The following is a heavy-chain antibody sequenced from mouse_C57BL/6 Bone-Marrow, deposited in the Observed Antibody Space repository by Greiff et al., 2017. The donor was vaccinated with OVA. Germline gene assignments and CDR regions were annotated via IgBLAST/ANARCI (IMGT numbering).Heavy chain of an antibody. D-gene: IGHD1-1*01. Sequence: QLKESGAELERPGASVKLSCKASGYTFPDYSINWVKPRPGPGLEWIARIYPGSGNTYYNEKFKGKATLTAETSSSPTYMQLSSLTSEDSAVYFCARLPYYYGSRSDYYAMDYWGQGTAVTVSS. V-gene: IGHV1-76*01. CDR1: GYTFPDYS. CDR3: ARLPYYYGSRSDYYAMDY. CDR2: IYPGSGNT. J-gene: IGHJ4*01.